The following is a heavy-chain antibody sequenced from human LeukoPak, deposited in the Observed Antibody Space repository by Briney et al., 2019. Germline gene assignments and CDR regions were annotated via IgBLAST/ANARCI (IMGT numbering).Heavy chain of an antibody. CDR1: GYTFTGYY. D-gene: IGHD4-17*01. CDR3: ARLTSDYGDVYFDY. Sequence: GASVKVSCKASGYTFTGYYMHWVRQAPGQGLEWMGWINPNSGGTNYAQKFQGRVTMTRDTSISTAYMELSRVRSEDTAVYYRARLTSDYGDVYFDYWGQGTLVTVSS. CDR2: INPNSGGT. V-gene: IGHV1-2*02. J-gene: IGHJ4*02.